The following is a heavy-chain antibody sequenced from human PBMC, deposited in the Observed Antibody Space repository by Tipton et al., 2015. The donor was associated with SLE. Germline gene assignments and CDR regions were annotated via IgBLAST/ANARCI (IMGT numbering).Heavy chain of an antibody. CDR3: VRVEGAYDQYYFDS. Sequence: TLSLTCTVSGGSISRYYWSWIRQSPEKGLEWIGYIYYSGSTKYNPSLESRVTISVDTSKNQFSLKLSSVTVADTAVYYCVRVEGAYDQYYFDSWGQGTLVAASS. V-gene: IGHV4-59*01. D-gene: IGHD5-12*01. CDR1: GGSISRYY. CDR2: IYYSGST. J-gene: IGHJ4*02.